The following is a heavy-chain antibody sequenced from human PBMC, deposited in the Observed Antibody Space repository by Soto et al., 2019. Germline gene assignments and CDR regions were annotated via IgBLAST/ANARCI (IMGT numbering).Heavy chain of an antibody. V-gene: IGHV3-33*01. CDR2: IWYDASKQ. CDR1: GFSFSVYG. D-gene: IGHD2-15*01. CDR3: AAWAEGATEVH. J-gene: IGHJ4*02. Sequence: PGGSLRLSCETSGFSFSVYGMYWVRQAPGKGLEWVAVIWYDASKQFYAASVEGRFTISRDSSKAILYLQMNSLRAEDTAVYYCAAWAEGATEVHWGQGTLVTVSS.